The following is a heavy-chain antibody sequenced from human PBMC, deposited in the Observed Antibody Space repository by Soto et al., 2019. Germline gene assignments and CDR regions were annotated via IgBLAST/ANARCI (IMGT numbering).Heavy chain of an antibody. D-gene: IGHD3-22*01. Sequence: EVQLVESGGGLVKPGGSLTLSCAASGFTFSTYSMNWVRQAPGKGLEWVSSVSSSSTYIYYADSVKGRFTVSRDNAKNSLFLQMNSLRAEDTGVYYCAREEDTLIAVVGYGGDHGMDVWGQGTTVTVSS. CDR3: AREEDTLIAVVGYGGDHGMDV. CDR1: GFTFSTYS. CDR2: VSSSSTYI. V-gene: IGHV3-21*01. J-gene: IGHJ6*02.